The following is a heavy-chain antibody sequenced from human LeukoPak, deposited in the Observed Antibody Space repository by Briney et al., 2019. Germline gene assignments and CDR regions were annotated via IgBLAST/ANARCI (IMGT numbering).Heavy chain of an antibody. Sequence: ASVKASCKASGYTFTSYYMHWVRQAPGQGLEWMGIINPSGGSTSYAQKFQGRVTMTRDMSTSTVYMELSSLRSEDTAVYYCARGSAYCSSTSCYLVDPWGQGTLVTVSS. CDR1: GYTFTSYY. D-gene: IGHD2-2*01. CDR3: ARGSAYCSSTSCYLVDP. J-gene: IGHJ5*02. CDR2: INPSGGST. V-gene: IGHV1-46*01.